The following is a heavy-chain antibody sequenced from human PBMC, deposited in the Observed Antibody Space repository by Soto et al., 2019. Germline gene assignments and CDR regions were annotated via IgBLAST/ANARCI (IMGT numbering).Heavy chain of an antibody. CDR3: ARGEIAARYRRYYYYYMDV. CDR2: ISAYNGNT. CDR1: GYTFTSYG. V-gene: IGHV1-18*01. Sequence: ASVKVSCKASGYTFTSYGISWVRQAPGQGLEWMGWISAYNGNTNYAQKLQGRVTMTTDTSTSTAYMELRSLRSDDTAVYYCARGEIAARYRRYYYYYMDVWGKGITVTVSS. D-gene: IGHD6-6*01. J-gene: IGHJ6*03.